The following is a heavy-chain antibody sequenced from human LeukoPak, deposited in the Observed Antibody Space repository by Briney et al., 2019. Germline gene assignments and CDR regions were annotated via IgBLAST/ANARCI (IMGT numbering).Heavy chain of an antibody. Sequence: GGSLRLSCAASGFTFSSYAMHWVRQAPGKGLEWVAVISYDGSNKYYADSVKGRFTISRDNSKNTLYLQMNSLRAEDTAVYYCAGPITIKWPDAFDIWGQGAKVTVSS. D-gene: IGHD3-10*01. CDR3: AGPITIKWPDAFDI. V-gene: IGHV3-30-3*01. CDR1: GFTFSSYA. CDR2: ISYDGSNK. J-gene: IGHJ3*02.